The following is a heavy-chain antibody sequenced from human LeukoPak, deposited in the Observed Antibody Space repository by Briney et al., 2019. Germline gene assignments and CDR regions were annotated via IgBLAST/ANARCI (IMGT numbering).Heavy chain of an antibody. CDR2: IIPILGIA. D-gene: IGHD5-24*01. Sequence: ASVKVSCKASGGTFSSYAISWVRQAPGQGLEWIGRIIPILGIANYAKQFQGRVTITADKSTSTAYMELSSLRSEDTAVYYCASIEMATIQTYYYYYGMDVWGQGTTVTVSS. CDR3: ASIEMATIQTYYYYYGMDV. J-gene: IGHJ6*02. V-gene: IGHV1-69*04. CDR1: GGTFSSYA.